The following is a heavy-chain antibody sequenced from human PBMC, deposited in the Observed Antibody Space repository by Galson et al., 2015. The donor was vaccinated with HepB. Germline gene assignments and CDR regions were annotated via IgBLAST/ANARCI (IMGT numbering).Heavy chain of an antibody. Sequence: CAISGDSVSSNSASWNWIRQSPSRGLEWLGRTYYRSKWYNDYAVSVKSRITINPDTFKNQFSLQLKSVTPEDTAVYYCASQDGHIWGQGTLVTVSA. CDR2: TYYRSKWYN. CDR1: GDSVSSNSAS. D-gene: IGHD4-17*01. CDR3: ASQDGHI. V-gene: IGHV6-1*01. J-gene: IGHJ4*02.